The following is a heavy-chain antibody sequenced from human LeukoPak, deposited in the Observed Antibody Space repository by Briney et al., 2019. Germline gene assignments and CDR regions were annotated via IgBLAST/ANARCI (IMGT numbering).Heavy chain of an antibody. D-gene: IGHD2-15*01. CDR1: GFTFSSYG. V-gene: IGHV3-21*01. CDR3: ARGQDPAYALDI. J-gene: IGHJ3*02. Sequence: PGGSLRLSCAASGFTFSSYGMNWVRQAPGQGLEWVSSISSSSSHIYYADSVKGRFTISRDNAKNSLYLQMNSLRAEDTAVYYCARGQDPAYALDIWGQGTMVTVSS. CDR2: ISSSSSHI.